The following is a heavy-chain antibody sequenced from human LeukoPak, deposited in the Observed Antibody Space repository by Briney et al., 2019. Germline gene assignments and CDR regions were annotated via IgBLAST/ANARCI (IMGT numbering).Heavy chain of an antibody. CDR2: IYYSGST. J-gene: IGHJ4*02. CDR1: GGSISGSY. V-gene: IGHV4-59*12. CDR3: ARGRGNWNF. Sequence: PSETLSLTCTVSGGSISGSYWNWIRQPPGKGLEWIGYIYYSGSTNYNPSLKSRVTISVDTSKNQFSLKLSSVTAADTAVYYCARGRGNWNFWGQGTLVTVSS. D-gene: IGHD1-1*01.